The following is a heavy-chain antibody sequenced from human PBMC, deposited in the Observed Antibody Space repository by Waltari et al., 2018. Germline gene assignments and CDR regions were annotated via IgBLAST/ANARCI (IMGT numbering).Heavy chain of an antibody. V-gene: IGHV1-69*08. CDR3: ARTTTLKSLDY. Sequence: QVQLVQSGAEVKKPGSSVKVSCKASGGTFSSYAISWVRQAPGQGLEWMGRSIPIFGTANYAQKFQGRVTITEDRSTDTVYMELIRLTSDDTAMYYCARTTTLKSLDYWGQGTLVTVSS. J-gene: IGHJ4*02. D-gene: IGHD1-1*01. CDR2: SIPIFGTA. CDR1: GGTFSSYA.